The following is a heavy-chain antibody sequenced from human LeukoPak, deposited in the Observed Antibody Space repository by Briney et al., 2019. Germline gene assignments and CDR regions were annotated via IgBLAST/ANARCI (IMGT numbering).Heavy chain of an antibody. CDR1: GFTVSSNY. Sequence: PGGSLRLSCAASGFTVSSNYMSWVRQAPGKGLELVSVIYSAGSTYYADSVTGRFTISRDNSKNTLYLQMNSLRAEDTAVYYWARGVAAAVVDYWGQGTLVTVSS. J-gene: IGHJ4*02. D-gene: IGHD6-13*01. CDR2: IYSAGST. V-gene: IGHV3-53*01. CDR3: ARGVAAAVVDY.